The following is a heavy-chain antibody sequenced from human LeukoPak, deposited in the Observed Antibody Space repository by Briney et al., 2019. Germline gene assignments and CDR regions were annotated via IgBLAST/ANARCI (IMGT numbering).Heavy chain of an antibody. Sequence: GASVKVSCKASGYSFSSYGITWVRQAPGQGLEWMGWMNPISGNTGYAQKFQGRVTITRNTSISTAYMELSSLRSEDTAVYYCARGGKDWGQGTLVTVSS. V-gene: IGHV1-8*01. CDR1: GYSFSSYG. CDR2: MNPISGNT. CDR3: ARGGKD. J-gene: IGHJ4*02.